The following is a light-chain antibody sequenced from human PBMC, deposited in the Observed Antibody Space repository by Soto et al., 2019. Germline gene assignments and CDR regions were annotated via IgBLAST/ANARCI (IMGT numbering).Light chain of an antibody. CDR1: SSDVGDYDY. CDR2: GVT. J-gene: IGLJ2*01. CDR3: ISYTSSSTLV. Sequence: QSALTQPASVSGSPGQSITISCTGTSSDVGDYDYVSWYQQHPGKAPKLMIYGVTSRPSGVSDRFSGSKSGDTASLTISGLQAEDEADYYCISYTSSSTLVFGGGTKLTVL. V-gene: IGLV2-14*01.